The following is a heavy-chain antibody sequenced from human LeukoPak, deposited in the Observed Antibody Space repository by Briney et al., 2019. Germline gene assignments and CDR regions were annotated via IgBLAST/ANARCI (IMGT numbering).Heavy chain of an antibody. CDR3: ARATYYYDSSGYYHDY. V-gene: IGHV4-59*08. D-gene: IGHD3-22*01. CDR2: IYYNGNT. J-gene: IGHJ4*02. CDR1: GGSISSDY. Sequence: SETLSLTCTVSGGSISSDYWSWIRQPPGKGLEWIGHIYYNGNTNYKPSLKSRATISVDTSKNQFSLKLSSVTAADTAVYYCARATYYYDSSGYYHDYWGQGTLVTVSS.